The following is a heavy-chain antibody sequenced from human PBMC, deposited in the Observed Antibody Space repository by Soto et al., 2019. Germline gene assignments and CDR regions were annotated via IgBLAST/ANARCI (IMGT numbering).Heavy chain of an antibody. J-gene: IGHJ4*02. V-gene: IGHV3-64*02. CDR1: GFTFSSYA. D-gene: IGHD1-1*01. Sequence: GGSLRLSCAASGFTFSSYAMHWVRQAPGKGLEYVSAISSNGGSTYYADSVKGRFTISRDNSKNTLYLQMGSLRAEDMAVYYCAREDWKGGYFDYWGQGTLVTVSS. CDR2: ISSNGGST. CDR3: AREDWKGGYFDY.